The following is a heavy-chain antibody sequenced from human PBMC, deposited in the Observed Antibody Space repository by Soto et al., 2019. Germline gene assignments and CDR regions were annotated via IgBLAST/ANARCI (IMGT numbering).Heavy chain of an antibody. D-gene: IGHD3-10*01. CDR1: GYTFTSYG. CDR2: ISAYNGNT. J-gene: IGHJ4*02. V-gene: IGHV1-18*01. Sequence: QVQLVQSGAEVKKPGASVKVSCKASGYTFTSYGISWVRQAPGQGLEWMGWISAYNGNTNYAQKLQGRVTMTTDTSRNTAYMELRSLRSGDKAVYYCARDKGDGSGSYYGYWGQGTLVTVSS. CDR3: ARDKGDGSGSYYGY.